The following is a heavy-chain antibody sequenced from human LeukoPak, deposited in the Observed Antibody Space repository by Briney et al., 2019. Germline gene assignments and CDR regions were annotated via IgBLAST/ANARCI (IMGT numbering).Heavy chain of an antibody. CDR2: IKEDGREK. CDR3: ARVTAVAAVYFFDY. Sequence: QPAGSLRLSCAASGFTFSSNWMSRVRQAPGEGLEWVANIKEDGREKYYVDSVKGRFTISRDNAKNSVYLQMNSLRGEDTAVYYCARVTAVAAVYFFDYWGQGTLVTVSS. V-gene: IGHV3-7*05. D-gene: IGHD6-19*01. J-gene: IGHJ4*02. CDR1: GFTFSSNW.